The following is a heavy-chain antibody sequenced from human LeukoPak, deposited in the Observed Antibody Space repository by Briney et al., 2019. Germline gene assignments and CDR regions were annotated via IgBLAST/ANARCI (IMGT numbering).Heavy chain of an antibody. CDR2: INHSGST. CDR3: ASTKLLWFGEARTKFDY. J-gene: IGHJ4*02. Sequence: PSETLSLTCAVYGGSFSGYYWSWIRQPPGKGLEWIGEINHSGSTNYNPSLKSRVTISVDTSKNQFSLKLSSVTAADTAVYYCASTKLLWFGEARTKFDYWGQGTLVTVSS. V-gene: IGHV4-34*01. D-gene: IGHD3-10*01. CDR1: GGSFSGYY.